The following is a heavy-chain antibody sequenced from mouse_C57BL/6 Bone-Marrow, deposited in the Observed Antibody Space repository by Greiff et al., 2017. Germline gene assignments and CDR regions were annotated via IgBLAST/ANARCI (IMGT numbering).Heavy chain of an antibody. V-gene: IGHV1-78*01. CDR3: ARHYYYGSRYFDY. CDR1: GYTFTDHS. CDR2: IYPRDGST. J-gene: IGHJ2*01. D-gene: IGHD1-1*01. Sequence: VQLQQSDAELVKPGASVKISCKVSGYTFTDHSIHWMKQRPEQGLEWIGYIYPRDGSTKYNEKFKGKATLTADKSSSTAYMQLNSLTSEDSAVYFCARHYYYGSRYFDYWGQGTTLTVSA.